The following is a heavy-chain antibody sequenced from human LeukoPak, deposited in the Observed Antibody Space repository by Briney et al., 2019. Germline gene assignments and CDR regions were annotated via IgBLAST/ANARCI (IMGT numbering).Heavy chain of an antibody. J-gene: IGHJ4*02. CDR3: ARVSYYGSGSYYKEFDY. Sequence: ASVKVSCKASGGTFSSYAISWVRQAPGQGLEWMGGIIPIFGTANYAQKFQGRVTITADESTSTAYMELSSLRSEDTAVYYCARVSYYGSGSYYKEFDYWGQGTLVTVSS. CDR2: IIPIFGTA. V-gene: IGHV1-69*13. D-gene: IGHD3-10*01. CDR1: GGTFSSYA.